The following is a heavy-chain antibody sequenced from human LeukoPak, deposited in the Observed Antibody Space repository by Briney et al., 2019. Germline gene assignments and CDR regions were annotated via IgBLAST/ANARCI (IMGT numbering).Heavy chain of an antibody. CDR3: ASTRDARGWLQTGGDY. D-gene: IGHD5-24*01. Sequence: GGSLRLSFAASGFTFSSYSMKWVRQAPGKGLEWVSYISSSSSTIYYADSVKGRFTISRDNAKNSLYLQMNSLRAEDTAVYYCASTRDARGWLQTGGDYWGQGTLVTVSS. CDR1: GFTFSSYS. V-gene: IGHV3-48*04. J-gene: IGHJ4*02. CDR2: ISSSSSTI.